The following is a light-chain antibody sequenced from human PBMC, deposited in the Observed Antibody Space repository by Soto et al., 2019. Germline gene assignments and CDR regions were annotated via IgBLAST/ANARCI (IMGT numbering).Light chain of an antibody. V-gene: IGKV3-20*01. J-gene: IGKJ1*01. Sequence: EVVLTQSPGTLSLSPGERATLSCRASQSVSSKLAWYQQKPGQAPRLLIYGASTRATGIPDRFSGSGSGTDFTLTISRLEPEDFAVYYCQRYGGFGQGTKVDIK. CDR3: QRYGG. CDR1: QSVSSK. CDR2: GAS.